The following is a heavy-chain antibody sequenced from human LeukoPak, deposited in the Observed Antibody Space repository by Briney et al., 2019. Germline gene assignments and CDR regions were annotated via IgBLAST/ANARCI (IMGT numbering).Heavy chain of an antibody. Sequence: QPGGSLRLSCAASGFTFSSYAMSWVRQAPGKGLEWVSAISGSGGSTYYADSVKGRFTISRDNSKNTLYLQMNSLRAEDTAVYYCAKPRESYYDFWSGSGAFDIWGQGTMVTVSS. CDR2: ISGSGGST. V-gene: IGHV3-23*01. J-gene: IGHJ3*02. CDR1: GFTFSSYA. CDR3: AKPRESYYDFWSGSGAFDI. D-gene: IGHD3-3*01.